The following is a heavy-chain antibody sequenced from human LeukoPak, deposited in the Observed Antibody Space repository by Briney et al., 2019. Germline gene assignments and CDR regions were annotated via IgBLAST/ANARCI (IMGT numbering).Heavy chain of an antibody. V-gene: IGHV4-59*01. J-gene: IGHJ5*02. CDR3: ARHVVVPAPMVDP. CDR2: IYNSGSA. CDR1: RGFISGYY. D-gene: IGHD2-2*01. Sequence: KASETLSLTCTVSRGFISGYYWGWIRQPPGKGLEWIGNIYNSGSANYNPSLKSRVTISVDTSKNQFSLKLTSVTAADTAVYYCARHVVVPAPMVDPWGQGTLVTVSS.